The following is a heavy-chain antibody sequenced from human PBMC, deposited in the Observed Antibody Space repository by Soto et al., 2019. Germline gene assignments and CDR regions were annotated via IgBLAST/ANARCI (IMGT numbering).Heavy chain of an antibody. CDR3: AHTYDYVWGSYRSNWFDP. Sequence: ESGPTLVNPTQTLTLTCTFSGFSLSTSGVGVGWIRQPPGKALEWLALIYWDDDKRYSPSLKSRLTITKDTSKNQVVLTMTNMDPVDTATYYCAHTYDYVWGSYRSNWFDPWGQGTLVTVSS. D-gene: IGHD3-16*02. CDR1: GFSLSTSGVG. CDR2: IYWDDDK. J-gene: IGHJ5*02. V-gene: IGHV2-5*02.